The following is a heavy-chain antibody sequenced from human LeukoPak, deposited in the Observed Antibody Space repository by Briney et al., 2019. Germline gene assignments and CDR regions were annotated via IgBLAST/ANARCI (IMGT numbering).Heavy chain of an antibody. J-gene: IGHJ4*02. V-gene: IGHV1-8*01. CDR2: MNPNSGNT. CDR3: ARDWERAYSSGWYYFDY. Sequence: ASVKVSCKASGYTFTSYDINWVRQATGQGLEWMGWMNPNSGNTGYAQKLQGRVTMTTDTSTSTAYMELRSLRSDDTAVYYCARDWERAYSSGWYYFDYWGQGTLVTVSS. D-gene: IGHD6-19*01. CDR1: GYTFTSYD.